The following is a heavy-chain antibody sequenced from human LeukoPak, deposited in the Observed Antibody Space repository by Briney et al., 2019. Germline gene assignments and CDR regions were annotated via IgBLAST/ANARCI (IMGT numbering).Heavy chain of an antibody. CDR2: IYNNKFT. Sequence: SETLSPTCTVDTESMDSYYWHWVQQPPGKGPEWIGRIYNNKFTEYNPSFESRFSISVDTSKSQFSLNLTSVTAADTAVYYCARRVSLYGAFDLWGQGTMVIVSS. D-gene: IGHD3-16*02. CDR1: TESMDSYY. V-gene: IGHV4-59*08. CDR3: ARRVSLYGAFDL. J-gene: IGHJ3*01.